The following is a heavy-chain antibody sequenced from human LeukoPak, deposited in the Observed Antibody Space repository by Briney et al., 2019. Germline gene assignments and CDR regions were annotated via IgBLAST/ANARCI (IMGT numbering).Heavy chain of an antibody. J-gene: IGHJ2*01. CDR1: GGSLSGYY. Sequence: SETLSLTCAVYGGSLSGYYWSWIRQPPGKGLEWIGEINHNGSTNYNTSLKSRVTISADTSKKQFSLKLNAVTAADTAVYYCARIYSPTYGDFDLWGRGTLVTVS. CDR3: ARIYSPTYGDFDL. CDR2: INHNGST. V-gene: IGHV4-34*01. D-gene: IGHD5-18*01.